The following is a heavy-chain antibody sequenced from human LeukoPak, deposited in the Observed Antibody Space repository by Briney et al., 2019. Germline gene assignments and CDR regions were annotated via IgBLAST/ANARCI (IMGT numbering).Heavy chain of an antibody. Sequence: GGPLRLSCAASGFTFSIYWMHSARQAPRKGLVCVPRIKRNGNSTNYADSAKGRFTISRDKANNTLYLQTSNLRAQDRTVYYWATIDYDILTGYPRGDAFDIWGEGTMVSVSS. CDR1: GFTFSIYW. J-gene: IGHJ3*02. D-gene: IGHD3-9*01. V-gene: IGHV3-74*01. CDR3: ATIDYDILTGYPRGDAFDI. CDR2: IKRNGNST.